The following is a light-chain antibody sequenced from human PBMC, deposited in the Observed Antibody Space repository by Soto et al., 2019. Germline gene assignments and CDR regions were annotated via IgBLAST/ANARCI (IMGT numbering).Light chain of an antibody. Sequence: QSALTQPASVSGSPGQSITISCPGARSDIGSSNYVSWYQQHLGKAPKLIISEVSDRPSGVSDCLSGSKSGNTASLTISGLQTEDEADYYCSSYTGTTTVFGGGTKLTGL. J-gene: IGLJ3*02. CDR2: EVS. V-gene: IGLV2-14*01. CDR1: RSDIGSSNY. CDR3: SSYTGTTTV.